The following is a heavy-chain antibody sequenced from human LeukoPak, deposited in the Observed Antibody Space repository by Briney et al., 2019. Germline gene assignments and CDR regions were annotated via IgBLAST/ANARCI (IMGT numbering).Heavy chain of an antibody. V-gene: IGHV1-2*02. CDR2: INPNNGGT. D-gene: IGHD5-12*01. CDR1: GYTFTDYY. J-gene: IGHJ3*02. CDR3: ARGAIYWAITTNDAFDI. Sequence: ASMKVSCKASGYTFTDYYMHWVRQAPGQGLEWMGWINPNNGGTNYAQKFQGRVTLTRDTSISTAYMELSRLRSDDTAVYYCARGAIYWAITTNDAFDIWGQGTMVTVSS.